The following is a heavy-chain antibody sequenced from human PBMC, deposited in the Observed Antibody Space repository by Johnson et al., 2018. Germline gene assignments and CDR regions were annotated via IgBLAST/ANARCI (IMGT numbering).Heavy chain of an antibody. Sequence: LLETGGGVVQPGRSLRLSCAVSGFTFSSYGMHWVRQAPGKGLEWVAVISYDGSNTYYEDSVKGRFTISRDNSKNTLYLQMNNLRAEETAVYYCAREGQQLVRGAEYFQHWGQGTLVTVSS. J-gene: IGHJ1*01. V-gene: IGHV3-30*03. D-gene: IGHD6-13*01. CDR2: ISYDGSNT. CDR1: GFTFSSYG. CDR3: AREGQQLVRGAEYFQH.